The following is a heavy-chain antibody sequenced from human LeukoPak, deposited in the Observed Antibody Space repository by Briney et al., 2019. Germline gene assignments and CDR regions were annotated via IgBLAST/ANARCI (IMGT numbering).Heavy chain of an antibody. D-gene: IGHD3-9*01. CDR3: AGDGEYYDILTGYYIQGYYFDY. CDR2: ISYDGSNK. V-gene: IGHV3-30*04. CDR1: GFTFSSYA. J-gene: IGHJ4*02. Sequence: GRSLRLSCAASGFTFSSYAMHWVRQAPGKGLEWVAVISYDGSNKYYADSVKGRFTISRDNSKNTLYLQMNSLRAEDTAVYYCAGDGEYYDILTGYYIQGYYFDYWGQGTLVTVSS.